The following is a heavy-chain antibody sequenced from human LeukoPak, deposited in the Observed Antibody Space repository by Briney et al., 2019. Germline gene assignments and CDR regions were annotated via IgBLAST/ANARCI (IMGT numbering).Heavy chain of an antibody. CDR3: ARGDSSGWSYYYMDV. V-gene: IGHV1-69*06. CDR1: GGTFSSYA. CDR2: IIPIFGTA. Sequence: GASVKVSCKASGGTFSSYAISWVRQAPGQGLEWMGGIIPIFGTANYAQKFQGRVTITADKSTSTAYMELSSLRSEDTAVYYCARGDSSGWSYYYMDVWGKGTTVTVSS. D-gene: IGHD6-19*01. J-gene: IGHJ6*03.